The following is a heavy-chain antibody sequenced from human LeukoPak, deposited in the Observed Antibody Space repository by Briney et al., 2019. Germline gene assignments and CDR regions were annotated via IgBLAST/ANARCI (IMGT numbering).Heavy chain of an antibody. Sequence: GGSLRLSCTASGFTFRNYYMTWIRQAPGKGLEWVSIIYSDGSTYYADSVKGRFIISRDNSKNTLSLHMNSLRAEDTALYYCARDNYGDYLDYWGQGTLVTVSS. CDR1: GFTFRNYY. V-gene: IGHV3-53*01. J-gene: IGHJ4*02. CDR3: ARDNYGDYLDY. D-gene: IGHD4-17*01. CDR2: IYSDGST.